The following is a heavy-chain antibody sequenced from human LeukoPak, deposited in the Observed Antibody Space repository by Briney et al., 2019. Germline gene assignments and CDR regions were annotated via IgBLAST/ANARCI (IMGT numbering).Heavy chain of an antibody. J-gene: IGHJ6*03. CDR2: INPSGGST. D-gene: IGHD3-10*01. V-gene: IGHV1-46*01. CDR3: ARAAGFGSGSYYNFYYYYYMDV. CDR1: GYTFTGYY. Sequence: ASVKVSCKTSGYTFTGYYMHWVRQAPGQGLEWMGIINPSGGSTSYAQKFQGRVTMTRDTSTSTVYMELSSLRSEDTAVYYCARAAGFGSGSYYNFYYYYYMDVWGKGTTVTISS.